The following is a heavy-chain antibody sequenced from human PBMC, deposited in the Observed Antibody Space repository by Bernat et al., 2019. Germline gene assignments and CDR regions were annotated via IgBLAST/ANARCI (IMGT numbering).Heavy chain of an antibody. Sequence: QVQLRESGPGLVKPSETLSLTCTVSGGFISSHYWSWIRQAPGKGLEFIGHISYTGNTNYNPSLSSRVIISLDMSKNQFSRRLNSVTAADTAIYYCTSAPNPNCFDFWGQGTLVTVSS. CDR1: GGFISSHY. J-gene: IGHJ4*02. CDR2: ISYTGNT. V-gene: IGHV4-59*11. D-gene: IGHD1-14*01. CDR3: TSAPNPNCFDF.